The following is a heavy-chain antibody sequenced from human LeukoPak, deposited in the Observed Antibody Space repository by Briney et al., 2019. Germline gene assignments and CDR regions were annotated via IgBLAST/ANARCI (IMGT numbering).Heavy chain of an antibody. CDR2: IYYSGTT. Sequence: SETLSLTCTVSGGSISSYYWSWIRQPPGKGLEWIGYIYYSGTTNYNPSLKSRVTISVDTSKNQFSLKLSSVTAADAAVYYCARDIGNHFGGLDHYYYDYWGPGTLVTVSS. J-gene: IGHJ4*02. CDR3: ARDIGNHFGGLDHYYYDY. CDR1: GGSISSYY. D-gene: IGHD2-15*01. V-gene: IGHV4-59*12.